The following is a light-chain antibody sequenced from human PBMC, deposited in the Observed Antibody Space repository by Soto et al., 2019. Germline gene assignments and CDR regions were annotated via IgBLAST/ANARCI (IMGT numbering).Light chain of an antibody. CDR2: AAS. J-gene: IGKJ5*01. V-gene: IGKV1-12*01. CDR3: QQGDSFPIA. Sequence: DIQMTQSPSSVSASVGDRVTITCRASQSISSSLAWYQQKPGTVPKLLIYAASSLQSGVPSRFSGSGAGTEFTLSITSLQPEDCGTYYCQQGDSFPIAFGQGKRLEIK. CDR1: QSISSS.